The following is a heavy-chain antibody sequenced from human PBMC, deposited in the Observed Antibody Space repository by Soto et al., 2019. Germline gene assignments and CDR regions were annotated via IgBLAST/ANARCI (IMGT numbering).Heavy chain of an antibody. CDR2: FDPEDGET. V-gene: IGHV1-24*01. CDR3: ATDRARVLRYFDWLLFGPDAFDI. CDR1: GYTLTELS. J-gene: IGHJ3*02. Sequence: VKVSCRVSGYTLTELSMHWVRQAPGKGLEWMGGFDPEDGETIYAQKFQGRVTMTEDTSTDTAHMELSSLRSEDTAVYYCATDRARVLRYFDWLLFGPDAFDISGQGTMLTVSS. D-gene: IGHD3-9*01.